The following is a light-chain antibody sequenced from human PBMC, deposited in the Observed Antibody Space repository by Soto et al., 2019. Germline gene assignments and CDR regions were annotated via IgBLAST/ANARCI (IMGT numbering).Light chain of an antibody. CDR1: SSDVGGYRY. J-gene: IGLJ3*02. CDR2: DVS. V-gene: IGLV2-11*01. Sequence: QSALTQPRSVSGSPGQSVTISCTGTSSDVGGYRYVSWFQQHPGKAPKFMIFDVSKRPSGVPDRFSGSKSGNTASLTISGLQAEDEADYYCSSYTTSTTLVVFGGGTK. CDR3: SSYTTSTTLVV.